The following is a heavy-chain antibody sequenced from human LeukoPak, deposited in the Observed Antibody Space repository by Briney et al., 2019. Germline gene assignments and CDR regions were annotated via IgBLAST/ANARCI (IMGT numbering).Heavy chain of an antibody. J-gene: IGHJ5*02. CDR3: ARRTYYYDSSGLDP. Sequence: GKSLKISCKGSGYRFTDYWIGWVRQMPGKGLEWMGIIYPADSDTRYSPSFQGQVTISADKTISTAYLQWSSLKASDTAMYYCARRTYYYDSSGLDPWGQGTLVTVSS. V-gene: IGHV5-51*01. CDR1: GYRFTDYW. D-gene: IGHD3-22*01. CDR2: IYPADSDT.